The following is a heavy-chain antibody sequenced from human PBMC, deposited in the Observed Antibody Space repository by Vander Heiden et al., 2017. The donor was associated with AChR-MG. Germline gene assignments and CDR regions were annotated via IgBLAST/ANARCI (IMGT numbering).Heavy chain of an antibody. Sequence: QVQLVQSGAEVKKPGASVKVSCKASGDTFTGYYMHWVRQAPGQGLEWMGRINPNSGGTNYAQKFQGRVTMTRDTSISTAYMELSRLRSDDTAVYDCARGSVVQGVISDYWGQGTLVTVSS. CDR2: INPNSGGT. D-gene: IGHD3-10*01. J-gene: IGHJ4*02. V-gene: IGHV1-2*06. CDR3: ARGSVVQGVISDY. CDR1: GDTFTGYY.